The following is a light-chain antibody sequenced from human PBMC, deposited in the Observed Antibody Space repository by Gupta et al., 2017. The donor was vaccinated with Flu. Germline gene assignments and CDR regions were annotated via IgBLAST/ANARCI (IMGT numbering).Light chain of an antibody. CDR2: TNT. V-gene: IGLV1-44*01. Sequence: SVTISCSGSSANIRSNHVKWFQQYPGTVPKLLIHTNTQRPSGVPERFSGSKSGTSASLAISGRLYEDEAHYYCAAWDNSLNGWVFGGGTKLTVL. J-gene: IGLJ3*02. CDR3: AAWDNSLNGWV. CDR1: SANIRSNH.